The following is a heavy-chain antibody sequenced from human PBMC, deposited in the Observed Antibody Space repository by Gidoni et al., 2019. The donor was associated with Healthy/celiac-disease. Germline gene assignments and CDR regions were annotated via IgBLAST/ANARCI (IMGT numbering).Heavy chain of an antibody. CDR1: GFTFSSYA. CDR3: AKEVLPYGSGSYFDY. V-gene: IGHV3-23*01. J-gene: IGHJ4*02. Sequence: EVQLLESGGGLVQPGGSLRLSCAASGFTFSSYAMSWVRQAPGKGLEWFSAISGSGGSTYYAESVKGRFTISRDNSKNTLYLQMNSLRAEDTAVYYCAKEVLPYGSGSYFDYWGQGTLVTVSS. CDR2: ISGSGGST. D-gene: IGHD3-10*01.